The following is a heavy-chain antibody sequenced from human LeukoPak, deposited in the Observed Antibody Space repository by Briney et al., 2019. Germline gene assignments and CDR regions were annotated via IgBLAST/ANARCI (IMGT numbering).Heavy chain of an antibody. CDR3: ARNLGPFDV. J-gene: IGHJ3*01. CDR1: GFTFNDFA. Sequence: GGSLRLSCAASGFTFNDFAMTWVRQAPGKGLEWVSTIADAGTYYADSVKGRFIISRDNSKNMLYLQLNSLRADDTAMYYCARNLGPFDVRGHGTTVTVSS. V-gene: IGHV3-23*01. D-gene: IGHD3-16*01. CDR2: IADAGT.